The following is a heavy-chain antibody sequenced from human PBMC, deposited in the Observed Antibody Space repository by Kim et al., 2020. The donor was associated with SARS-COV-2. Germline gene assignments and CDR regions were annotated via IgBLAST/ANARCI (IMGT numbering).Heavy chain of an antibody. D-gene: IGHD5-12*01. Sequence: YAQKFQGRVTITADETTSTAYMGLSSLRSEDTAVYYCARGPIVATNDACDIWGQGTMVTVSS. V-gene: IGHV1-69*01. CDR3: ARGPIVATNDACDI. J-gene: IGHJ3*02.